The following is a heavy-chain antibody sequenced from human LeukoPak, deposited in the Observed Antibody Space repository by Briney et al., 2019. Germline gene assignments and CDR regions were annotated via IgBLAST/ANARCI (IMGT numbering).Heavy chain of an antibody. CDR3: ARAVVVVAATPYFQH. D-gene: IGHD2-15*01. CDR2: IYYSGST. Sequence: SQTLSLTCTVSGGSLSSGGYYWSWLRQHPGTGLEWLGYIYYSGSTYYNPSLKSRVTISVDTSKNQFSLKLSSVTAADTAVYYCARAVVVVAATPYFQHWGQGTLVTVSS. V-gene: IGHV4-31*03. J-gene: IGHJ1*01. CDR1: GGSLSSGGYY.